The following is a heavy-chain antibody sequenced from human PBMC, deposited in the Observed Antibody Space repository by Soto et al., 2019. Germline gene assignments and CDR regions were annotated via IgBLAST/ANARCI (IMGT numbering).Heavy chain of an antibody. CDR2: IKQDGSET. J-gene: IGHJ1*01. D-gene: IGHD2-21*01. CDR1: GFTFSRYW. CDR3: ARRSYSEAGDC. Sequence: GGSLRLSCAASGFTFSRYWMSWVRQAPGKGLEWVANIKQDGSETNYVDSMKGRFTIYRDNTKNSLYLQMNSLRAEDTAVYYCARRSYSEAGDCWGQGTLVTVSS. V-gene: IGHV3-7*01.